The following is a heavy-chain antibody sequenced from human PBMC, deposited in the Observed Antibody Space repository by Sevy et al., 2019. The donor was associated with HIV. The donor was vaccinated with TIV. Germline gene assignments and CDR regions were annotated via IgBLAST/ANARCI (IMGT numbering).Heavy chain of an antibody. D-gene: IGHD7-27*01. CDR1: GFTFSSYG. CDR2: IRYDGSNK. V-gene: IGHV3-30*02. J-gene: IGHJ4*02. Sequence: GGSLRVSCAASGFTFSSYGMHWVRQAPGKGLEWVAFIRYDGSNKYYADSVKGRFTISRDNSKNTLYLQMNSLRAEGTAVYYCAKDQLGTAPLDYRGQGTLVTVSS. CDR3: AKDQLGTAPLDY.